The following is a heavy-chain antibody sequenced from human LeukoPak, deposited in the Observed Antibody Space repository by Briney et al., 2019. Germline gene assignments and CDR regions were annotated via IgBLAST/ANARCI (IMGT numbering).Heavy chain of an antibody. D-gene: IGHD3-3*01. CDR1: GFTFSSYA. Sequence: GGSLRLSCAASGFTFSSYAMSWVRQAPGKGPEWVSAISGSGGSTYYADSVKGRFTISRDNSKNTLYLQMNSLRAEDTAVYYCAKDHYDFWSGYPGIDYWGQGTLVTVSS. V-gene: IGHV3-23*01. CDR3: AKDHYDFWSGYPGIDY. J-gene: IGHJ4*02. CDR2: ISGSGGST.